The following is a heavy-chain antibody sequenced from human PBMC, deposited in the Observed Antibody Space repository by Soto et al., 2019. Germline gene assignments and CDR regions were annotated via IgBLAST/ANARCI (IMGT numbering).Heavy chain of an antibody. Sequence: ASLKVSCKASGYTFTSYGISWVRQAPGQGLEWMGWISAYNGNTNYAQKLQGRVTMTTDTSTSTAYMELRSLRSDDTAVYYCARDPVNVLLWFGDSLYMDVWGKGTTVTVSS. CDR1: GYTFTSYG. CDR2: ISAYNGNT. J-gene: IGHJ6*03. V-gene: IGHV1-18*01. D-gene: IGHD3-10*01. CDR3: ARDPVNVLLWFGDSLYMDV.